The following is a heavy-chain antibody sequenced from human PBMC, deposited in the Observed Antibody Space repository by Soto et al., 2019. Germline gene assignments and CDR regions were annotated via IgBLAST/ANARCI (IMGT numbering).Heavy chain of an antibody. CDR2: ISGSDGST. V-gene: IGHV3-23*01. Sequence: EVQLLESGGGLVQPGGSLRVSCAASGFPFSSNALSWVRLAPGKGLEWVSTISGSDGSTYYADPVKGRFTISRDSSGNTLYLQMNSLRAEDTAVYYCAKEAAAGLYFFDYWGQGTLVTVSS. J-gene: IGHJ4*02. D-gene: IGHD6-13*01. CDR1: GFPFSSNA. CDR3: AKEAAAGLYFFDY.